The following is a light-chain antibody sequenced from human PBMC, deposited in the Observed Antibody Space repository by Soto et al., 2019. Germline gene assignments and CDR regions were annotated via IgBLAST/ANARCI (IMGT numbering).Light chain of an antibody. J-gene: IGLJ3*02. Sequence: QSVLTQPPSVSGAPGQRITISCTGSSSNIGAGYDVHWYQQLPGTAPKLLIYANSNRPSGVPDRFSGSKSGTSASLAITGLHAEDEADYYCQSYDTSLSGSVFGGGTKLTGL. V-gene: IGLV1-40*01. CDR2: ANS. CDR1: SSNIGAGYD. CDR3: QSYDTSLSGSV.